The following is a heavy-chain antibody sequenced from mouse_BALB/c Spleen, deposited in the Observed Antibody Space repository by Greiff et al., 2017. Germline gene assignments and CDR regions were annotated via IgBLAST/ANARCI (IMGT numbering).Heavy chain of an antibody. V-gene: IGHV3-2*02. Sequence: EVQLVESGPGLVKPSQSLSLTCTVTGYSITSDYAWNWIRQFPGNKLEWMGYISYSVSTSYNPSLKSRISITRDISKNQFFLQLNSVTTEDTATYYCARSGRYDGWFAYWGQGTLVTVSA. CDR1: GYSITSDYA. D-gene: IGHD2-14*01. CDR3: ARSGRYDGWFAY. J-gene: IGHJ3*01. CDR2: ISYSVST.